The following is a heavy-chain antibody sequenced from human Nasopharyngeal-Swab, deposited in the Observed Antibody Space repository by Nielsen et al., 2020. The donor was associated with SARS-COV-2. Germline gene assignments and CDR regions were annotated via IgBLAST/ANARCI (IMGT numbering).Heavy chain of an antibody. Sequence: SVKVSCKASGGSFCSYAINWVRRAPGQGVEGMGGIITIFGTANYAQKFQGRVTITADESASTVYMELSSLRSDDMAVYYCARGVVPAAMHGWFDPWGQGTLVTVSS. D-gene: IGHD2-2*01. CDR2: IITIFGTA. CDR3: ARGVVPAAMHGWFDP. V-gene: IGHV1-69*13. J-gene: IGHJ5*02. CDR1: GGSFCSYA.